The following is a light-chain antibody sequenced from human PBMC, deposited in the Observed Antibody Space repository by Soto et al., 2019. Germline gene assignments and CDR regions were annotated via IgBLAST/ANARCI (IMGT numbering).Light chain of an antibody. CDR2: DAS. V-gene: IGKV1-33*01. CDR1: HDISNY. CDR3: QQCDYLA. J-gene: IGKJ3*01. Sequence: DIQMTQSPSSLSASVGDRVTITCQASHDISNYLSWYQWKPGKAPKLLIYDASNLETGVPSRFSGSGSGTDFTFSSSRLQDEETATNYCQQCDYLAFGPGTKVDIK.